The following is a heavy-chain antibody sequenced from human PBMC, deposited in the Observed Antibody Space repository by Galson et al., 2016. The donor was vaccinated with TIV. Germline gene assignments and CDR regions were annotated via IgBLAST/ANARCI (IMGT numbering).Heavy chain of an antibody. CDR3: AEDPDMVYGNSDFDS. Sequence: SLRLSCAASGFSLSDYAMTWVRQAPGKGLEWVSDISGRGGYTYYADSVKGRFTISRDNSRNTLYLQMNSLRVDDTAVYYCAEDPDMVYGNSDFDSWGQGTLVTVSS. V-gene: IGHV3-23*01. D-gene: IGHD3-10*01. J-gene: IGHJ4*02. CDR1: GFSLSDYA. CDR2: ISGRGGYT.